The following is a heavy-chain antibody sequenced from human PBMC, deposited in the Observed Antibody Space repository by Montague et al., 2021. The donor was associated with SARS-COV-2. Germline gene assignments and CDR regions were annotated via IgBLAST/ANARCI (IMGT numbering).Heavy chain of an antibody. V-gene: IGHV4-39*01. CDR3: ARQVGTMIVVVIIKLRYYFDY. CDR1: GGSISSSSYY. Sequence: SETLSLTCTVSGGSISSSSYYRGWVRQPPGKGLEWIGSIYYSGSIYYNPSLKSRVTISVDTSKNQFSLKLSSVTAADTAVYYCARQVGTMIVVVIIKLRYYFDYWGQGTLVTVSS. D-gene: IGHD3-22*01. CDR2: IYYSGSI. J-gene: IGHJ4*02.